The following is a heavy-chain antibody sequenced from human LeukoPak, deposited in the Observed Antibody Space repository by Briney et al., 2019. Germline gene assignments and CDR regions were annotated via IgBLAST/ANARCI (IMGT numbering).Heavy chain of an antibody. D-gene: IGHD3-3*01. J-gene: IGHJ4*02. CDR2: IKQDGSEK. CDR3: AKEYYDFWGLFDF. V-gene: IGHV3-7*03. CDR1: GFTFSSYW. Sequence: GGSLRLSCAASGFTFSSYWMSWVRQAPGKGLEWVANIKQDGSEKYYVDSVKGRFTISRDNAKNSLYLQMNSLRAEDTAVYYCAKEYYDFWGLFDFWGQGTLVTVSS.